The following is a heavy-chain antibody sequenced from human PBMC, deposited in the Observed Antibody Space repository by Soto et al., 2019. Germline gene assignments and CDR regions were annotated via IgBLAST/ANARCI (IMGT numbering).Heavy chain of an antibody. V-gene: IGHV3-74*01. D-gene: IGHD2-8*02. CDR1: GFPFTKYL. J-gene: IGHJ4*02. CDR3: ACWGHIVPVAPSDFDR. CDR2: ISPDGSDV. Sequence: GGSLRHSCAASGFPFTKYLMNWVRPTPGKGLMWVSRISPDGSDVGYADSVEGRFTVSRDNAKNTLYLQMHSLRAEDTAMYYCACWGHIVPVAPSDFDRWGQGTLVTVSS.